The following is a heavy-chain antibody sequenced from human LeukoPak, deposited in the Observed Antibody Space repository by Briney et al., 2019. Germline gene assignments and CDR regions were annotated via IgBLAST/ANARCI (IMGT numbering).Heavy chain of an antibody. CDR3: ANPPDLGYCSSTSYFNFDY. CDR1: GFTFSSYA. CDR2: ISYDGSNK. V-gene: IGHV3-30-3*01. J-gene: IGHJ4*02. Sequence: GGSLRLSCAASGFTFSSYAMHWVRQAPGKGLEWVAVISYDGSNKYYADSVKGRFTISRDNSKNTLYLQMNSLRAEDTAVYYCANPPDLGYCSSTSYFNFDYWGQGTLVTVSS. D-gene: IGHD2-2*01.